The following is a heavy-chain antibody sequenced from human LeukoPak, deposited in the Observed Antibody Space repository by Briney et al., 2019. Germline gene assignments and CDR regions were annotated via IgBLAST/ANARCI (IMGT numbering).Heavy chain of an antibody. CDR3: AKDPTVTTGY. CDR2: ISYDGSNK. J-gene: IGHJ4*02. Sequence: GGSLRLSCAASGFTFSSYGMHWVRQAPGKGLEWVAVISYDGSNKYYADSVKGRFTISRDNSKNTLYLQMNSLRAEDTAVYYCAKDPTVTTGYWGQGTLVTVSS. CDR1: GFTFSSYG. V-gene: IGHV3-30*18. D-gene: IGHD4-4*01.